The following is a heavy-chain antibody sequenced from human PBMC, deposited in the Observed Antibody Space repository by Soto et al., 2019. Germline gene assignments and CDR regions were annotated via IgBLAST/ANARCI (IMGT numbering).Heavy chain of an antibody. Sequence: ASVKVSCKASGGTFSSYAISWVRQAPGQGLEWMGGIIPIFGTANYAQKFQGRVTITADESTSTAYMELSSLRSEDTAVYYCAREGQERFGELSTYYYYYYGMDVWGQGTTVTVSS. J-gene: IGHJ6*02. CDR2: IIPIFGTA. CDR3: AREGQERFGELSTYYYYYYGMDV. CDR1: GGTFSSYA. V-gene: IGHV1-69*13. D-gene: IGHD3-10*01.